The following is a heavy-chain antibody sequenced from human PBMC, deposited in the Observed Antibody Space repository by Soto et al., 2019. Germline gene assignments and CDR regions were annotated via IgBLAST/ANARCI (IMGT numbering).Heavy chain of an antibody. J-gene: IGHJ4*02. D-gene: IGHD6-25*01. CDR3: TRSPGAAEIDY. Sequence: PGGSLGLSCAASAFTLSTYRMSWVRQAPGKGLEWVANIKEDGSEKKYVDSVKGRFTISRDNAKNSLYLQMNSLRAEDTAVYYCTRSPGAAEIDYWGQGTVVTVSS. CDR2: IKEDGSEK. CDR1: AFTLSTYR. V-gene: IGHV3-7*01.